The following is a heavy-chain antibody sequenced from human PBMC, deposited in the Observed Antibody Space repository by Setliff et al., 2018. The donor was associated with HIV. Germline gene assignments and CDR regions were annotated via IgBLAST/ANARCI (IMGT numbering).Heavy chain of an antibody. CDR2: INHSGST. CDR3: ARERSLITNRRYFDS. CDR1: GGSFSSYY. J-gene: IGHJ4*02. Sequence: SETLSLTCAVYGGSFSSYYWSWIRQPPGKGLEWIGEINHSGSTNYNPSLKSRATISVDTSKNQFSLKVSSVTAADTAVYYCARERSLITNRRYFDSWGQGTLVTVSS. D-gene: IGHD1-1*01. V-gene: IGHV4-34*01.